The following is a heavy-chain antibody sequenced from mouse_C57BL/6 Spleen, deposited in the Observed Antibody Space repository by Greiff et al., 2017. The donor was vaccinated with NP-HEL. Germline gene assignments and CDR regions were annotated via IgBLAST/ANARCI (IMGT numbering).Heavy chain of an antibody. D-gene: IGHD2-5*01. J-gene: IGHJ4*01. CDR2: IDPEDGET. CDR1: GFNIKDYY. V-gene: IGHV14-2*01. CDR3: ARRSYSNYPYYAMDY. Sequence: EVQLVESGAELVKPGASVKLSCTASGFNIKDYYMHWVKQRTEQGLEWIGRIDPEDGETKYAPKFQGKATITADTSSNTAYLQLSSLTSEDTAVYYCARRSYSNYPYYAMDYWGQGTSVTVSS.